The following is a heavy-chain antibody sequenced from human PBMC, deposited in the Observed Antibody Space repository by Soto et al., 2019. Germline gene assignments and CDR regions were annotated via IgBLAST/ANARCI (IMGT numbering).Heavy chain of an antibody. CDR1: GYTFTSYG. CDR3: ARTLNEWLSGLD. CDR2: ISAYNGNT. D-gene: IGHD3-3*01. V-gene: IGHV1-18*01. J-gene: IGHJ4*02. Sequence: QVKLVQSGAEVKKPGASVKVSYKASGYTFTSYGISWVRKAPGQGLEWMGWISAYNGNTNYAQKFQGRVTMTTDTSTSTAYMELRSLRSDDTAVYYCARTLNEWLSGLDWGQGTLVTVSS.